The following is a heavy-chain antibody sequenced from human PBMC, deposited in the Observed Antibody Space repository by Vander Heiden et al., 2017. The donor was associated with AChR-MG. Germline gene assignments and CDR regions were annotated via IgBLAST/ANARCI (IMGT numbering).Heavy chain of an antibody. CDR2: ITGSSRTI. CDR3: ARLSQNWFDP. J-gene: IGHJ5*02. V-gene: IGHV3-48*01. CDR1: GFPFSSYS. Sequence: EVQLVESGGGLVQPGGSLRLSCAASGFPFSSYSMSWVRQAPGKGLEWVSYITGSSRTIYYADSVKGRFTISRDNAKNSLFLQMNSLRAEDTAVYYCARLSQNWFDPWGQGTLVTVSS.